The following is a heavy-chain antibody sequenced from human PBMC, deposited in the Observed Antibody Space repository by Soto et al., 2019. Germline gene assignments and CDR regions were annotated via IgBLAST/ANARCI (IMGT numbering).Heavy chain of an antibody. Sequence: GRSLRGSCAASGCTFSSDAMSWVRQALGKGVEGVSAISGSGGGTYYADAVKGRFTISRDNSKNTLYLQMNSLRAEDTAVYYCAKDPYYYGSGNPADYYGMDLWGKGTTVTVSS. J-gene: IGHJ6*04. CDR1: GCTFSSDA. CDR2: ISGSGGGT. D-gene: IGHD3-10*01. CDR3: AKDPYYYGSGNPADYYGMDL. V-gene: IGHV3-23*01.